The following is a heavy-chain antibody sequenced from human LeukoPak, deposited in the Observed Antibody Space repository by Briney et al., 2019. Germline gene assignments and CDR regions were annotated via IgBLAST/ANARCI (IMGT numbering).Heavy chain of an antibody. Sequence: GRSLRLSCAASGFTFSSYAMHWVRQAPGKGLEWVAVISYDGSNKYYADSVKGRFTISRDNSKNTLYLQMNSLRAEDTAVYYCARGLAYCGGDCYSNFDYWGQGTLVTVSS. CDR3: ARGLAYCGGDCYSNFDY. V-gene: IGHV3-30-3*01. CDR1: GFTFSSYA. D-gene: IGHD2-21*02. CDR2: ISYDGSNK. J-gene: IGHJ4*02.